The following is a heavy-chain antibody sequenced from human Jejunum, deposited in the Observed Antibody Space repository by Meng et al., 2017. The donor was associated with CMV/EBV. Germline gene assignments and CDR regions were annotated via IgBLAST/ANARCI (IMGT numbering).Heavy chain of an antibody. CDR1: TSFD. D-gene: IGHD3-10*01. V-gene: IGHV1-8*01. CDR3: GRGRFGARGSHYYYYGMDF. J-gene: IGHJ6*02. CDR2: MNPKSGDI. Sequence: TSFDITWVRQAPGQGLEWMGWMNPKSGDIGYGERFQGRLTMTRDISKATFYMEMSGLRSEDTAVYYCGRGRFGARGSHYYYYGMDFWGQGTTVTVSS.